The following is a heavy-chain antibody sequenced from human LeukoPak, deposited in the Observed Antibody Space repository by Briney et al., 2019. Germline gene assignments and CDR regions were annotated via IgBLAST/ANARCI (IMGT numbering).Heavy chain of an antibody. V-gene: IGHV1-24*01. CDR1: GHMLTELS. CDR3: ATEPPRGYFYYYTDV. Sequence: ASVKVSCKVSGHMLTELSIHWVRQAPGKGLEWMGRFDPEDSRAIYAQEFQGRVTMTEDTSTDTAYMEVSSLKSEDTAVYYCATEPPRGYFYYYTDVWGKGTTVIVSS. CDR2: FDPEDSRA. J-gene: IGHJ6*03.